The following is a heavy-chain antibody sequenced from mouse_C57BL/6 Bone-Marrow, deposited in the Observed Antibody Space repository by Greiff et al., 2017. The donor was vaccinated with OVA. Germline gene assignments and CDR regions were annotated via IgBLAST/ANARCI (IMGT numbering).Heavy chain of an antibody. CDR1: GFSLSTFGMG. CDR2: IWWDDDK. CDR3: ARTIYYGKEGRAMDY. D-gene: IGHD2-1*01. J-gene: IGHJ4*01. V-gene: IGHV8-8*01. Sequence: QVQLKESGPGILQPSQTLSLTCSFSGFSLSTFGMGVGWIRQPSGKGLEWLAHIWWDDDKYYNPALKSRLTISKDTSKNQVFLKIANVDTADTATYYCARTIYYGKEGRAMDYWGQGTSVTVSS.